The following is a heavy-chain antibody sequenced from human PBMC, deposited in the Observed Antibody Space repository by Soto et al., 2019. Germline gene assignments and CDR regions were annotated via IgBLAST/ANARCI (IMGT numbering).Heavy chain of an antibody. D-gene: IGHD1-1*01. CDR1: GYTFTSYG. Sequence: QVHLVQSGAEVKKPGASVKVYCKASGYTFTSYGITWVRQAPGKGLEWMGWISDHNGNTDYAQKLQGRVIVTRDTYTSTAYMELRSLRSDDTAVYYCARGRYGDYWGQGALVTVSS. J-gene: IGHJ4*02. CDR3: ARGRYGDY. CDR2: ISDHNGNT. V-gene: IGHV1-18*01.